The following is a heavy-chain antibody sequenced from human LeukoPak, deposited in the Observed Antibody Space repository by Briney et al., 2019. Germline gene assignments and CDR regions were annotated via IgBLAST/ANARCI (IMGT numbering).Heavy chain of an antibody. V-gene: IGHV3-7*01. D-gene: IGHD5-24*01. CDR2: IKEDGSEI. J-gene: IGHJ6*02. Sequence: QTGGSLRLSCAASGFTFSNYYMNWVRQAPGKGLEWVANIKEDGSEIYYVDGVKGRFTISRDNANNSLYLQMNSLRAEDTAVYYCARDLTPLIQLWPRSLDYNYGMDVWGQGTTVTVSS. CDR3: ARDLTPLIQLWPRSLDYNYGMDV. CDR1: GFTFSNYY.